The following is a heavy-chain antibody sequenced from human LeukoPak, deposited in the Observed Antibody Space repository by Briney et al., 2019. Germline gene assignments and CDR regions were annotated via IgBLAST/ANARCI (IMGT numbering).Heavy chain of an antibody. CDR1: GYSISSGYY. CDR2: IYHSGST. V-gene: IGHV4-38-2*01. D-gene: IGHD4-17*01. Sequence: PSETLSLTCAASGYSISSGYYCGCIRPPPGKGLEWIGSIYHSGSTYYNPSVKSRVTISVDTSKNQFSLKLSSVTAADTPVYYWAKDYGDYGARFDYRGQGTLVTASS. CDR3: AKDYGDYGARFDY. J-gene: IGHJ4*02.